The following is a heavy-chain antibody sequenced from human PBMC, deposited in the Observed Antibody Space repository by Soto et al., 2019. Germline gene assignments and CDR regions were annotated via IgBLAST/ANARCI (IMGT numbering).Heavy chain of an antibody. CDR2: IGTAGDT. CDR3: ARGDGYYYYMDV. J-gene: IGHJ6*03. Sequence: GGSLRLSCAASGFTFSSYDMHWVRQATGKGLEWVSAIGTAGDTYYPGSVKGRFTISRENAKNSLYLQMNSLRAGDTAVYYCARGDGYYYYMDVWGKGTTVTVSS. V-gene: IGHV3-13*01. CDR1: GFTFSSYD.